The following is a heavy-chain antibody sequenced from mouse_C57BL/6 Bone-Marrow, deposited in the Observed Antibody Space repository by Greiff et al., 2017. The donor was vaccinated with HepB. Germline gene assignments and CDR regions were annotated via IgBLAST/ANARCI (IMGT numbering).Heavy chain of an antibody. V-gene: IGHV6-3*01. D-gene: IGHD1-1*01. J-gene: IGHJ3*01. CDR2: IRLKSDNYAT. CDR1: GFTFSNYW. Sequence: EVNVVESGGGLVQPGGSMKLSCVASGFTFSNYWMNWVRQSPEKGLEWVAQIRLKSDNYATHYAESVKGRFTISRDDSKSSVYLQMNNLRAEDTGIYYCTEYYGSSYGAWFAYWGQGTLVTVSA. CDR3: TEYYGSSYGAWFAY.